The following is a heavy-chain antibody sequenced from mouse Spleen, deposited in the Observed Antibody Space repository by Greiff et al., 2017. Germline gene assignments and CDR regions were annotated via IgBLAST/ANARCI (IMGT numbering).Heavy chain of an antibody. CDR3: ALTGSYYFDY. Sequence: EVHLVESGPELVKPGASVKISCKASGYSFTGYYMNWVKQSPEKSLEWIGEINPSTGGTTYNQKFKAKATLTVDKSSSTAYMQLKSLTSEDSAVYYCALTGSYYFDYWGQGTTLTVSS. V-gene: IGHV1-42*01. CDR1: GYSFTGYY. J-gene: IGHJ2*01. CDR2: INPSTGGT. D-gene: IGHD4-1*01.